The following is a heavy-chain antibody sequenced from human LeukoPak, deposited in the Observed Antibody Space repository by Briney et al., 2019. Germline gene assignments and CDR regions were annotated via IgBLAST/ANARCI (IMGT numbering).Heavy chain of an antibody. CDR2: IKQDGSEK. J-gene: IGHJ4*02. CDR3: ARDKYENYFDY. D-gene: IGHD2-2*01. V-gene: IGHV3-7*01. Sequence: GGALRLSCAASGFTFSSYWMSWVRQAPGKGLEGVANIKQDGSEKYCVDSVKGRFTISRDNAKNSLYLQMNSLRAEDTAVYYCARDKYENYFDYWGQGTLVTVSS. CDR1: GFTFSSYW.